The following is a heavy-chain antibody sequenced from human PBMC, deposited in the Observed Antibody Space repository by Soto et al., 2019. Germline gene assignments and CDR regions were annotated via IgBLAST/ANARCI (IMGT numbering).Heavy chain of an antibody. CDR2: IYYSGST. J-gene: IGHJ4*02. D-gene: IGHD4-17*01. CDR3: ARHMRPDSGYGDYSDY. Sequence: QVQLQESGPGLVKPSQTLSLTCTVSGGSISSGGYYWSWIRQHPGKGLEWIGYIYYSGSTYYNPSLKSRVTISVDTSKNQFSLKLSSVTAADTAVYYCARHMRPDSGYGDYSDYWGQGTLVTVSS. V-gene: IGHV4-31*03. CDR1: GGSISSGGYY.